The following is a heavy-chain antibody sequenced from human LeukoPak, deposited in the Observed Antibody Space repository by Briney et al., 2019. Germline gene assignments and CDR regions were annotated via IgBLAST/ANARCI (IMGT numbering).Heavy chain of an antibody. J-gene: IGHJ4*02. CDR2: ISGSGGST. CDR1: GGSISSYY. V-gene: IGHV3-23*01. D-gene: IGHD3-3*01. CDR3: AKGPYYDFWSGSYYFDY. Sequence: ETLSLTCTVSGGSISSYYWSWVRQAPGKGLEWVSAISGSGGSTYYADSVKGRFTISRDNSKNTLYLQMNSLRAEDTAVYYCAKGPYYDFWSGSYYFDYWGQGTLVTVSS.